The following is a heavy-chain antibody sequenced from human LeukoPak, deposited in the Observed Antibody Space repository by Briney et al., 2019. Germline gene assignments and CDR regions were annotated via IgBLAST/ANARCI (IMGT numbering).Heavy chain of an antibody. D-gene: IGHD3-9*01. CDR1: GYTFTSDY. CDR2: MNPNSGNT. V-gene: IGHV1-8*02. CDR3: ARGMLLRYFDLYYMDV. J-gene: IGHJ6*03. Sequence: GASVKVSCKASGYTFTSDYMHWVRQAPGQGLEWMGWMNPNSGNTGYAQKFQGRVTMTRNTSISTAYMELSSLRSEDTAVYYCARGMLLRYFDLYYMDVWGKGTTVTISS.